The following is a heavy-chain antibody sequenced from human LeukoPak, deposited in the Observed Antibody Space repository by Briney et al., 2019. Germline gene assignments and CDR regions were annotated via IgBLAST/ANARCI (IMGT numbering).Heavy chain of an antibody. CDR1: GGSISSDY. V-gene: IGHV4-59*01. CDR3: ARVPGVIRYYGMDV. CDR2: IYYSGIT. J-gene: IGHJ6*02. D-gene: IGHD3-10*01. Sequence: SETLSLTCTVSGGSISSDYWSWIRQPPGKGLEWIGYIYYSGITKYNLSLRSRVTISVDTSKNQFSLKLSSVTAADTALYYCARVPGVIRYYGMDVWGQGTTVTVSS.